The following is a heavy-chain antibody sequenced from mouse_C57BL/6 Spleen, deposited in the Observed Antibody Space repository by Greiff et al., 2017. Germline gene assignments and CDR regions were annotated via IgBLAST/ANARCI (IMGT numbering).Heavy chain of an antibody. CDR3: ASHYDPPMDY. J-gene: IGHJ4*01. Sequence: EVHLVESGGGLVQPGGSLSLSCAASGFTFTDYYMSWVRQPPGKALEWLGFIRNKANGYTTEYSASVKGRFTISRDNSQSILYLQMNALRAEDSATYYCASHYDPPMDYWGQGTSVTVSS. D-gene: IGHD2-4*01. CDR1: GFTFTDYY. CDR2: IRNKANGYTT. V-gene: IGHV7-3*01.